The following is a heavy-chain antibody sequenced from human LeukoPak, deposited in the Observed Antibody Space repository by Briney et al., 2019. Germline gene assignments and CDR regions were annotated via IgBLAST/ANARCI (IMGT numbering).Heavy chain of an antibody. J-gene: IGHJ4*02. V-gene: IGHV3-13*01. CDR2: IGTAGNT. CDR1: GFTFSSYD. CDR3: ARGKRGLPIAVAGGIDY. Sequence: GGSLRLSCAASGFTFSSYDMHWVRQAPGKGLEWVSAIGTAGNTYYPGSVKGRFTISRENAKNSLYLQMNSLRAGDTAVYYCARGKRGLPIAVAGGIDYWGQGTLVTVSS. D-gene: IGHD6-19*01.